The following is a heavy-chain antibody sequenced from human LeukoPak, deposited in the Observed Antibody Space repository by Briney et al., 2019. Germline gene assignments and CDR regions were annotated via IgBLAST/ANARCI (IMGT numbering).Heavy chain of an antibody. V-gene: IGHV4-61*02. CDR3: ASGSSGLIDY. CDR1: GGSISSGSYY. Sequence: SQTLSLTCTVPGGSISSGSYYWRWIRQPAGRGLEWIGRIYTSGSTNYNPCLKSRVTISVDTSKNQFSLKLSSVTTADTAVYYCASGSSGLIDYWGQGTLVTVSS. D-gene: IGHD3-22*01. CDR2: IYTSGST. J-gene: IGHJ4*02.